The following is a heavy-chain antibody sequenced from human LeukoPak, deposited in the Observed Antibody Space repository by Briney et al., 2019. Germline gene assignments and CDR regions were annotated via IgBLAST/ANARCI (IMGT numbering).Heavy chain of an antibody. D-gene: IGHD1-26*01. CDR3: ASAYSGSLDAFDI. Sequence: GESLKISCKGSGYSFTSYWIGWVRQMPGKGLEWMGIIYPGDSDTRYSPSFQGQVTISADKSIRTAYLQWSSLKASDTATYYCASAYSGSLDAFDIWGQGTMVTVCS. J-gene: IGHJ3*02. CDR2: IYPGDSDT. CDR1: GYSFTSYW. V-gene: IGHV5-51*01.